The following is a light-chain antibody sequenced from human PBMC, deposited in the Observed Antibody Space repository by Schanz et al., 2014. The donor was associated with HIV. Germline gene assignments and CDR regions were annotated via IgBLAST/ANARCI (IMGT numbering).Light chain of an antibody. CDR2: GVN. V-gene: IGLV2-14*03. Sequence: QSALTQPASVSGSPGQSISISCTGTSGDVGSYNYVSWYQQHPGKAPKVLIHGVNNRPSGVSHRFSGSKSDITASLTISGLQAEDEGDYYCCSYTSSSTLVFGGGTKLTVL. CDR3: CSYTSSSTLV. J-gene: IGLJ3*02. CDR1: SGDVGSYNY.